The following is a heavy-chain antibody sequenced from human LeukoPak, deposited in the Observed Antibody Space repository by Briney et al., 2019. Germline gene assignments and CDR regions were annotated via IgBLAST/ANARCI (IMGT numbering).Heavy chain of an antibody. CDR1: GFTFSNYA. Sequence: GGSLRLSCAASGFTFSNYAMSWVRQAPGKGLEWVGFIRSKAFGGTTEYAASVKGRFTVSRDDSKSIAYLQMNSLKTEDTAVYYCTRDRFGGGSSDYWGQGTLVSVSS. V-gene: IGHV3-49*04. J-gene: IGHJ4*02. D-gene: IGHD4-23*01. CDR3: TRDRFGGGSSDY. CDR2: IRSKAFGGTT.